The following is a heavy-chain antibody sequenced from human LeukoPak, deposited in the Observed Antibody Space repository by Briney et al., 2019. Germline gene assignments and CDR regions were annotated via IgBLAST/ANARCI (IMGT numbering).Heavy chain of an antibody. Sequence: SETLSLTCTVSGGSISSYYWSWIRQPPGKGMGWIGYMYYSGNTKYNPSLKSRVTISGDTSKKQFSLKLSSVTAADTAVYYCARGYSGYDPTYFDYWGQGTLVTVSS. J-gene: IGHJ4*02. CDR3: ARGYSGYDPTYFDY. D-gene: IGHD5-12*01. CDR2: MYYSGNT. CDR1: GGSISSYY. V-gene: IGHV4-59*01.